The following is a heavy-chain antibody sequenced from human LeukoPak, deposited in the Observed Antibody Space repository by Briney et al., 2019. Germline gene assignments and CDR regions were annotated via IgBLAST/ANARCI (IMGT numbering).Heavy chain of an antibody. V-gene: IGHV1-18*01. CDR1: GYTFTKFG. Sequence: ASVNVSCQASGYTFTKFGVSWLRQAPGQGLEWLGWFSAYNGNTNYAQNFQGRVTLTTDTSTSTANLELTSLRSDDKAVYFCARDDPQSRNRGYSGYGTFDYWGQGTLGTVSS. CDR2: FSAYNGNT. CDR3: ARDDPQSRNRGYSGYGTFDY. D-gene: IGHD5-12*01. J-gene: IGHJ4*02.